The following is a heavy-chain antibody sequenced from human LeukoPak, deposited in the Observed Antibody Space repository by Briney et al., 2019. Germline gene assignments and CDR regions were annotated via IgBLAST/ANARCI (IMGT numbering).Heavy chain of an antibody. D-gene: IGHD1-7*01. V-gene: IGHV1-3*01. Sequence: ASVKVSCKASGYTFTSYAMHWVRQAPGQRLEWMGWINAGNGNTKYSQKFQGRVTITRDTSASTAYMELSRLRSDDTAVYYCARASWNSPVDYWGQGTLVTVSS. CDR3: ARASWNSPVDY. J-gene: IGHJ4*02. CDR2: INAGNGNT. CDR1: GYTFTSYA.